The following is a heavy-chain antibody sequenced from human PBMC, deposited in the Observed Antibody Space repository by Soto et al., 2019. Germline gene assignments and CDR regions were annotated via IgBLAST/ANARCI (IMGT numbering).Heavy chain of an antibody. D-gene: IGHD2-2*01. V-gene: IGHV3-23*01. CDR2: ISGSGGST. CDR3: AKGLGYCSSTSCYEPGRYYYYYMDV. Sequence: EVQLLESGGGLVQPGGSLRLSCAASGFTFSSYAMSWVRQAPGKGLEWVSAISGSGGSTYYADSVKGRFTISRDNSKNTLYLQMNSLRAEDTAVYYCAKGLGYCSSTSCYEPGRYYYYYMDVWGKGTTVTVSS. J-gene: IGHJ6*03. CDR1: GFTFSSYA.